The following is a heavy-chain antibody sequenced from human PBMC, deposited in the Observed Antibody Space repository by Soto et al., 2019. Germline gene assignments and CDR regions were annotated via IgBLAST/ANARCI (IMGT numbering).Heavy chain of an antibody. J-gene: IGHJ5*02. CDR3: ARDEVTMIRGVTNWFDP. CDR1: GGTFSSYG. Sequence: QVQLVQSGAEVQKPGSSVKVSCKASGGTFSSYGISWVRQAPGQGLEWMGGIIPIFGTAKYAQKFQGRVTITADESTNTAYMELSSLRSEDTAVYYCARDEVTMIRGVTNWFDPWGQGTLVTVSS. D-gene: IGHD3-10*01. V-gene: IGHV1-69*01. CDR2: IIPIFGTA.